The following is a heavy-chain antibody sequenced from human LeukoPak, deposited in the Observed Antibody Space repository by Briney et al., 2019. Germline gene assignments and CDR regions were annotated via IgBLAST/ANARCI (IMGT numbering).Heavy chain of an antibody. Sequence: PGGSLRLSCAASGFTFSSYAMSWVRQAPGKGLEWVSAISGSGGSTYYADSVEGRFTISRDNAKKSLYLQMNSLRVEDTAVYYCAGRSGPDDYWGQGTLVTVSS. J-gene: IGHJ4*02. CDR3: AGRSGPDDY. CDR1: GFTFSSYA. D-gene: IGHD2-15*01. CDR2: ISGSGGST. V-gene: IGHV3-23*01.